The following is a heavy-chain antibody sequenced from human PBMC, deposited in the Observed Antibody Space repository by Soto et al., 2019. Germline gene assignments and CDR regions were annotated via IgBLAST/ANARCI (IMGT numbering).Heavy chain of an antibody. CDR2: VSASGLNT. CDR3: ARDNLLQWVVHDAFDI. D-gene: IGHD6-19*01. V-gene: IGHV3-23*01. Sequence: GGSLRLSCAASGFTFSTYAMAWVRQAPGKGLEWVSGVSASGLNTDYADPVKGRFYISRDNSKNTVSLHMNSLRAEDTALYYCARDNLLQWVVHDAFDIWGQGTMVTVSS. J-gene: IGHJ3*02. CDR1: GFTFSTYA.